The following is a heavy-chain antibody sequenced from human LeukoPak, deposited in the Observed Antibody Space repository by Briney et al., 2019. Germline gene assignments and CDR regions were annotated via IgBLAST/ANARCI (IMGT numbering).Heavy chain of an antibody. Sequence: SETLSLTCTVSGGSSSHYYWSWIRQPPGKGLEWIGYIDNSGSTNSNPSLRSRVTISIDTSKTQFSLTLNSVTAADTAVYYCATERIDSRVIYYFEYWGQGTLVTVSS. CDR1: GGSSSHYY. CDR3: ATERIDSRVIYYFEY. D-gene: IGHD3-16*02. J-gene: IGHJ4*02. CDR2: IDNSGST. V-gene: IGHV4-59*01.